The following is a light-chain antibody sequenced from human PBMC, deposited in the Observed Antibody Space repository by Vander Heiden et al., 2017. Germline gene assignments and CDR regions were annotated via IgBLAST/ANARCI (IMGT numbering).Light chain of an antibody. V-gene: IGKV3-20*01. CDR2: GAS. Sequence: EIVLTQSPGTLSLSPGERATLSCRASQSVSSSYLAWYQQKPGQAPRLLIYGASRRATGIPDRFSGSGSGTDFTLTISSLEPEDFAVYYCQQYGSSPRTFGQGTKVEIK. CDR3: QQYGSSPRT. J-gene: IGKJ1*01. CDR1: QSVSSSY.